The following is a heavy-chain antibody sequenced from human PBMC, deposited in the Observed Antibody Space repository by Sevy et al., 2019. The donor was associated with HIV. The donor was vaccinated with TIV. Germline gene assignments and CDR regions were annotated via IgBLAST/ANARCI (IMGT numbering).Heavy chain of an antibody. CDR2: ISYDGSNK. CDR1: GFTFSSYA. D-gene: IGHD3-16*01. Sequence: GGSLRLSCAASGFTFSSYAMHWVRQAPGKGLEWVAVISYDGSNKYYADSVKGRFTISRDNSKNTLYLQMNSLRAEDTAVYYCARGSRGETGWFDPWGQRTLVTVSS. CDR3: ARGSRGETGWFDP. J-gene: IGHJ5*02. V-gene: IGHV3-30-3*01.